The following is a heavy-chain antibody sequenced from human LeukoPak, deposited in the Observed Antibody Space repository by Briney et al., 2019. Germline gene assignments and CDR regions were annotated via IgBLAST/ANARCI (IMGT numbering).Heavy chain of an antibody. CDR1: GGSISGYY. CDR3: ASLRERSYYTRGFDY. J-gene: IGHJ4*02. CDR2: IHASGST. V-gene: IGHV4-4*07. D-gene: IGHD5-18*01. Sequence: SETLSLTCTVSGGSISGYYWTWIRQPAGKGLEWIGRIHASGSTDYNPSLKSRVTMSVDTSKNQFSLKLSSVTAADTAVYYCASLRERSYYTRGFDYWGQGSLVTVSS.